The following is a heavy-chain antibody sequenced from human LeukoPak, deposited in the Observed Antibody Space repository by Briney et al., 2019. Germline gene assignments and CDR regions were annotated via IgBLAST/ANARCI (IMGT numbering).Heavy chain of an antibody. CDR3: ARDSSGWQYAFDY. D-gene: IGHD6-19*01. CDR1: GGTFSSYA. CDR2: IIPIFGTA. V-gene: IGHV1-69*13. J-gene: IGHJ4*02. Sequence: VASVSVSCTASGGTFSSYAISWVRQAPGQGLEWMGGIIPIFGTANYAQKFQGRVTITADESTSTAYMELSSLRSEDTAVYYCARDSSGWQYAFDYWGQGTLVTVSS.